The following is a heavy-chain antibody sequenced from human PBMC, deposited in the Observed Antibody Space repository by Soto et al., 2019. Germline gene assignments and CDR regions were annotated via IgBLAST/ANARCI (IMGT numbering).Heavy chain of an antibody. D-gene: IGHD1-1*01. CDR2: IYPGDSDT. V-gene: IGHV5-51*01. Sequence: PGESLKISCKGSGYSFTSYWIAWLRQMPGKGLEWMGIIYPGDSDTRYSPSFQGQVTISADKSITTAYLQWSSLRASDTAMYYCARTPHTSTPHDPWGQGTLVTVSS. J-gene: IGHJ5*02. CDR1: GYSFTSYW. CDR3: ARTPHTSTPHDP.